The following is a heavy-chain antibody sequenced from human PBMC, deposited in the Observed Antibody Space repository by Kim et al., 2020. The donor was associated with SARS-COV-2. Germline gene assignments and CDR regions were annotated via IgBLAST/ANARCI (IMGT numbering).Heavy chain of an antibody. CDR3: ARGTVVPAKKNWFDP. CDR1: GGSFSGYY. Sequence: SETLSLTCAVYGGSFSGYYWSWIRQPPGKGLEWIGEINHSGSTNYNPSLKSRVTISVDTSKNQFSLKLSSVTAADTAVYYCARGTVVPAKKNWFDPWGQGTLVTVSS. D-gene: IGHD2-2*01. V-gene: IGHV4-34*01. CDR2: INHSGST. J-gene: IGHJ5*02.